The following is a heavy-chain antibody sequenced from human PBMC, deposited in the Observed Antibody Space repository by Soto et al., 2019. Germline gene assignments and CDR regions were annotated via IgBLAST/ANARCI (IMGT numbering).Heavy chain of an antibody. V-gene: IGHV4-59*01. Sequence: QVQLQESGPGLVKPSETLSLTCTVSGGSISSYYWSWIRQPPGKGLEWIGYIYYSGSTNYNPSLKSRVTISVDTSKNQFSLKLSSVTAADTAVYYCAREAHRSWFDPWGQGTLVTVSS. J-gene: IGHJ5*02. CDR1: GGSISSYY. CDR3: AREAHRSWFDP. CDR2: IYYSGST.